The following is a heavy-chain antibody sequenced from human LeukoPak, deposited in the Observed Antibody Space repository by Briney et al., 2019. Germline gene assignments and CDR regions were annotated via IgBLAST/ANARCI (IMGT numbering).Heavy chain of an antibody. V-gene: IGHV3-7*03. CDR1: GFTFSSYW. CDR3: AGGGGLDV. CDR2: INHNGNVN. Sequence: GGSLRLSCAASGFTFSSYWMNWARQAPGKGLEWVASINHNGNVNYYVDSVKGRFTISRDNAKNSLYLQMSNLRAEDTAVYFCAGGGGLDVWAQGPRVPVSS. D-gene: IGHD3-16*01. J-gene: IGHJ6*02.